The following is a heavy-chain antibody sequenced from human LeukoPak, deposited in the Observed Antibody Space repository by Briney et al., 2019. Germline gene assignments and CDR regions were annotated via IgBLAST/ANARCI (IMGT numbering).Heavy chain of an antibody. J-gene: IGHJ3*02. Sequence: SETLSLTCAVYGGSFSGYFWSWIRQPPGKGLEWIGRIYTSGSTNYNPSLKSRVTMSVDTSKNQFSLKLSSVTAADTAVYYCARDLGESYQLLSDAFDIWGQGTMVTVSS. D-gene: IGHD2-2*01. CDR1: GGSFSGYF. CDR3: ARDLGESYQLLSDAFDI. CDR2: IYTSGST. V-gene: IGHV4-4*07.